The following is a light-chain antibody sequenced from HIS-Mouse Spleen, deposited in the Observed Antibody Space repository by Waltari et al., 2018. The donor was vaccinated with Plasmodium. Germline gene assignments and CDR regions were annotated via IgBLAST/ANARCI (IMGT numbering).Light chain of an antibody. CDR2: GKN. V-gene: IGLV3-19*01. CDR3: NSRDSSGNHWV. CDR1: SLRSYY. Sequence: SSELTQDPAVSVALGQTVRITCQGNSLRSYYASRYQQKPGQAPVLVIYGKNNRPSGIPDRFSGSSSGNTASLTITGAQAEDEADYYCNSRDSSGNHWVFGGWTKLTVL. J-gene: IGLJ3*02.